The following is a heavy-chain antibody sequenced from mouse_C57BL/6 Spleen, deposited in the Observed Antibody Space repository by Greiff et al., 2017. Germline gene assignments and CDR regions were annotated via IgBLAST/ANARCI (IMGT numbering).Heavy chain of an antibody. D-gene: IGHD1-1*01. V-gene: IGHV5-17*01. CDR1: GFTFSDYG. J-gene: IGHJ1*03. Sequence: EVQLVESGGGLVKPGGSLKLSCAASGFTFSDYGMHWVRQAPEKGLEWVAYISSGSSTTYYADTVKGRFTISRDNSKTTLFLQMTSLRSEDTAMYYCARNYVSSFDVWGTGTTVTVSS. CDR2: ISSGSSTT. CDR3: ARNYVSSFDV.